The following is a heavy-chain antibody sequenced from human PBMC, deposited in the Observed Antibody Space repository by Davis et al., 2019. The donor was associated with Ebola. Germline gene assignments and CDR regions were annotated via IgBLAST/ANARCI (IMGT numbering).Heavy chain of an antibody. CDR3: AVGGQDGGFDY. CDR1: GYTFTNYY. V-gene: IGHV1-18*04. CDR2: ISAYNGNT. J-gene: IGHJ4*02. Sequence: AASVKVSCKASGYTFTNYYMHWVRQAPGQGLEWMGWISAYNGNTNSAQKFQGRVTMTTEASTSTAYMELRNLRSEDTAEYYCAVGGQDGGFDYWGQGTLVTVSS. D-gene: IGHD1-26*01.